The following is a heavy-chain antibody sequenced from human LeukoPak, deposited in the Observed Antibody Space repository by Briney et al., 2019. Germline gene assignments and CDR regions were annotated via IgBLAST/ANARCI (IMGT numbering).Heavy chain of an antibody. J-gene: IGHJ4*02. CDR2: IKQDGSEK. CDR3: ARVITMVRGALDY. D-gene: IGHD3-10*01. CDR1: GFTFSNYW. V-gene: IGHV3-7*04. Sequence: PGGSLRLSCAASGFTFSNYWISWVRQAPGKGLEWVANIKQDGSEKYYVDSVKGRFTISRDHAKNSLYLQMNSLRAEDTAVYYCARVITMVRGALDYWGQGTLVTVSS.